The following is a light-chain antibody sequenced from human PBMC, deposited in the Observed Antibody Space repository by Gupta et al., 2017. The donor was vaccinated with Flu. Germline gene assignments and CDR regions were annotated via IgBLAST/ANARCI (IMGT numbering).Light chain of an antibody. CDR2: GAS. V-gene: IGKV3-20*01. CDR1: QSLSSTY. CDR3: QRYGSSYT. J-gene: IGKJ2*01. Sequence: EIVLTQSPGTLSLSPGERATIPCRASQSLSSTYLAWYQQKPGQAPRLLIYGASSRATGIPDRFSGSGSGTDLTLIISRLEPEDFAVYYCQRYGSSYTFAQGTKLEIK.